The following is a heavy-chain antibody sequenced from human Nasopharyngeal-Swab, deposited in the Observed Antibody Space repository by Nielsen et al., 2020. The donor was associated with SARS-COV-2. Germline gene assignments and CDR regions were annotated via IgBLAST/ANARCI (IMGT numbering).Heavy chain of an antibody. Sequence: SETLSLTCPVSGGSISSYYWSWLRQPPGKGLEWIGYIYYSGSTKYNPSLKSRVTIPVDTSKNQFSLNLNSLTAADTAVYYCAKQNSGYDYEDNYYYYYMDVWGQGTTVTVSS. V-gene: IGHV4-59*01. D-gene: IGHD5-12*01. CDR2: IYYSGST. CDR3: AKQNSGYDYEDNYYYYYMDV. J-gene: IGHJ6*03. CDR1: GGSISSYY.